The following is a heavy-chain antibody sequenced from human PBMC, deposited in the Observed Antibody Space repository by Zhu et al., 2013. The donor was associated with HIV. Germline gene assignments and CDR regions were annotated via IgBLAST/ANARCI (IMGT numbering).Heavy chain of an antibody. J-gene: IGHJ3*02. CDR3: ARGPLGLQRYCSGGSCHAFDI. V-gene: IGHV1-8*01. CDR1: GYTFTSYD. CDR2: MNPNSGNT. D-gene: IGHD2-15*01. Sequence: QVQLVQSGAEVKKPGASVKVSCKASGYTFTSYDINWVRQATGQGLEWMGWMNPNSGNTGYAQKFQGRVTMTRNTSISTAYMELSSLRSEDTAVYYCARGPLGLQRYCSGGSCHAFDIWGQGTMVTVSS.